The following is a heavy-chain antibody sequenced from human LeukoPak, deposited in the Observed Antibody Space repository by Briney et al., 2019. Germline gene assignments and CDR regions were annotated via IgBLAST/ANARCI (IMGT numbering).Heavy chain of an antibody. CDR1: GFTFSSYA. CDR2: ISGSGGST. D-gene: IGHD3-22*01. V-gene: IGHV3-23*01. J-gene: IGHJ4*02. CDR3: AKAERTTMIVVVITEDYFDY. Sequence: GGSLRLSCAASGFTFSSYAMSWVRQAPGKGLEWVSAISGSGGSTYYADSVKGRFTISRDNSKNTLYLQMNSLRAEDTAVYYCAKAERTTMIVVVITEDYFDYWGQGTLVTVSS.